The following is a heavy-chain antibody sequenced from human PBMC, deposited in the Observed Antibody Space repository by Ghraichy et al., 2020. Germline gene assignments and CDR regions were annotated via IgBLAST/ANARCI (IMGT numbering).Heavy chain of an antibody. CDR2: FDPEDGET. CDR1: GYTLTELS. D-gene: IGHD2-2*01. J-gene: IGHJ6*02. V-gene: IGHV1-24*01. CDR3: ATDAVGDSEYQLLFRCGMDV. Sequence: ASVKVSCKVSGYTLTELSMHWVRQPPGKGLEWMGSFDPEDGETIYAQQFQGRVTMTEDTSTDTAYMSLTNLRSEDTAVYYCATDAVGDSEYQLLFRCGMDVWGQGTTVTVSS.